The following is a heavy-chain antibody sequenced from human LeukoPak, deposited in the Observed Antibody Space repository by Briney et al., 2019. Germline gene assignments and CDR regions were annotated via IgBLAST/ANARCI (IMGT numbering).Heavy chain of an antibody. CDR1: GFTFSTYA. J-gene: IGHJ4*02. Sequence: GGSLRLSCAASGFTFSTYAMTWVRQAPGKGLEWVSAISGSGGSTYYADSVKGRFTISRDNFKNTLYLQMNSLRAEDTAVYYCAKDGGVWFGESNDYWGQGTLVTVSS. CDR3: AKDGGVWFGESNDY. CDR2: ISGSGGST. D-gene: IGHD3-10*01. V-gene: IGHV3-23*01.